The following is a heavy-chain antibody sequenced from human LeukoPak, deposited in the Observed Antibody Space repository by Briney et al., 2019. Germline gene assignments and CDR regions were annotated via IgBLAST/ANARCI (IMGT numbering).Heavy chain of an antibody. J-gene: IGHJ4*02. V-gene: IGHV3-30*02. D-gene: IGHD3-22*01. CDR2: IRYDGTNK. CDR1: GFTFSSYG. CDR3: AKDYYDSSGYLDY. Sequence: GGSLRLSCAASGFTFSSYGMHWVRQAPGKGLEWVAFIRYDGTNKYYADSVKGRFTISRDNSKNTLYLQMNSLRAEDTAVYYCAKDYYDSSGYLDYWGQGTLVTVSS.